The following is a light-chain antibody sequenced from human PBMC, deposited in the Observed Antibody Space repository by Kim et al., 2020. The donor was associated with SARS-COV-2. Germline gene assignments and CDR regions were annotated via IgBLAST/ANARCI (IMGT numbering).Light chain of an antibody. V-gene: IGLV3-21*04. J-gene: IGLJ3*02. Sequence: PGKTARITCGGNNVGSKSVPWYQQKPGQARVLVIYYDSDRPSGIPERFSGSNSGKTATLTISRVEAGDEADYYCQVWDSSSDHPVFGGGTQLTVL. CDR3: QVWDSSSDHPV. CDR2: YDS. CDR1: NVGSKS.